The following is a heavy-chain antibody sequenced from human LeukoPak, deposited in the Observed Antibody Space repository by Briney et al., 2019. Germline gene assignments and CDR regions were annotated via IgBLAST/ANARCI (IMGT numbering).Heavy chain of an antibody. Sequence: SETLSLTCSVSGASINSATYYWSWIRQAPGKGLEWIGNIYYTGSTNYNPSLKSRVTISVDTSKNQFSLRLSSVTAADTAVYYCARGDYFDYWGQGTLVTVSS. J-gene: IGHJ4*02. CDR2: IYYTGST. V-gene: IGHV4-61*01. CDR3: ARGDYFDY. CDR1: GASINSATYY.